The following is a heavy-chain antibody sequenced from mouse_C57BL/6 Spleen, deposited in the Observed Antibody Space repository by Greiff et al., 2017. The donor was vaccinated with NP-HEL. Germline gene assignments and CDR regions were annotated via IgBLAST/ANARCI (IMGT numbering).Heavy chain of an antibody. V-gene: IGHV3-6*01. J-gene: IGHJ2*01. CDR2: ISYDGSN. D-gene: IGHD2-2*01. Sequence: EVQLQQSGPGLVKPSQSLSLTCSVTGYSITSGYYWNWIRQFPGNKLEWMGYISYDGSNNYNPSLKNRISITRDTSKNQFFLKLNSVTTEDTATYYCARVGGYDGLFDYWGQGTTLTVSS. CDR3: ARVGGYDGLFDY. CDR1: GYSITSGYY.